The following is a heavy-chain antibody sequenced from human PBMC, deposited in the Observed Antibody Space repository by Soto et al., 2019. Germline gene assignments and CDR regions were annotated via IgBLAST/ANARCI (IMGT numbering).Heavy chain of an antibody. V-gene: IGHV4-31*03. CDR1: GGSINSGGYY. CDR3: ARGEGWFDP. J-gene: IGHJ5*02. Sequence: QVQLRASGPGLVKPSQTLSLTCTVSGGSINSGGYYWNWIRQHPGKGLEWIGYIYYSGSTYYNPSLRGRVTISGDTSNNQFSLKLSSVTAADTAVYYCARGEGWFDPWGQGTLVTVSS. CDR2: IYYSGST. D-gene: IGHD1-26*01.